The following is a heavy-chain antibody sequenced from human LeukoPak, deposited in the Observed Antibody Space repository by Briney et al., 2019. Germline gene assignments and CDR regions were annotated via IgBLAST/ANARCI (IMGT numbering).Heavy chain of an antibody. Sequence: SETLSLTCTVSGGSISNYFWNWIRQPPGKGLEWIGYVYYSGSTNYNPSLKSRVTISVDTSKNQFSLKLSSVTAADTAVYYCARDGANGGNAFDIWGQGTMVTVSS. V-gene: IGHV4-59*01. CDR2: VYYSGST. J-gene: IGHJ3*02. CDR3: ARDGANGGNAFDI. D-gene: IGHD4-23*01. CDR1: GGSISNYF.